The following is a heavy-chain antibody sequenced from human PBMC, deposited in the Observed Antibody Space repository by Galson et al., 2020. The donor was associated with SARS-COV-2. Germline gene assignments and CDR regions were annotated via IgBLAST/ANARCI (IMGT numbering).Heavy chain of an antibody. V-gene: IGHV1-24*01. J-gene: IGHJ5*02. CDR2: FDPEDGET. D-gene: IGHD3-10*01. CDR3: ATGAALRGVNWWCDP. CDR1: GYTLTELS. Sequence: ASVKVSCKVSGYTLTELSMHWVRQAPGKGLEWMGGFDPEDGETIYAQKFQGRVTMTEDTSTDTAYMELSSLRSEDTAVYYRATGAALRGVNWWCDPGGQGTLVTVSS.